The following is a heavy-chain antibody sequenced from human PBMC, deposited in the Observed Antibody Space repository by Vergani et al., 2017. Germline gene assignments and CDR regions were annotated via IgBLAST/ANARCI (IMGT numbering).Heavy chain of an antibody. Sequence: QVQLVQSGAEVKKPGASVKVSCKASGYTFTSYAMHWVRQAPGQRLEWMGWINAGNGNTKYSQKFQGRVTITRDTSASTAYMELSSLRSEDTAVYYCARSLLPPGAACTSTTDYYYFYGMDVWGQGTTVTVSS. CDR2: INAGNGNT. V-gene: IGHV1-3*01. CDR1: GYTFTSYA. J-gene: IGHJ6*02. D-gene: IGHD6-13*01. CDR3: ARSLLPPGAACTSTTDYYYFYGMDV.